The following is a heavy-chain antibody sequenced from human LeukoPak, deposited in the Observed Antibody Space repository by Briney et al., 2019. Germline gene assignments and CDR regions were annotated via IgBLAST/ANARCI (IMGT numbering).Heavy chain of an antibody. CDR3: ARFDSSGYSFDY. CDR1: GFTFSSYA. V-gene: IGHV3-30-3*01. D-gene: IGHD6-19*01. CDR2: ISYDGSNK. Sequence: PGGSLRLSCAASGFTFSSYAMHWVRQAPGKGLEWVAVISYDGSNKYYADSVKGRFTISRDNSKNTLYLQMNSLRAEDTAVYYCARFDSSGYSFDYWGQGTLVTVSS. J-gene: IGHJ4*02.